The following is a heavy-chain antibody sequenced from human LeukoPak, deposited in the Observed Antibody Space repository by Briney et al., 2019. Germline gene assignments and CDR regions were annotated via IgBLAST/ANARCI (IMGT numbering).Heavy chain of an antibody. CDR1: GFIFSNSA. CDR2: INTGSSHI. V-gene: IGHV3-21*01. J-gene: IGHJ4*02. Sequence: PGRSLRLSCAASGFIFSNSAMNWVRQAPGKGLEWVSSINTGSSHIYYADSVKGRFTISRDNAKNSVYLQMNSLRAEDTAVYYCAKSLDDWTPYYFDYWGQGTLVTVSS. D-gene: IGHD3-9*01. CDR3: AKSLDDWTPYYFDY.